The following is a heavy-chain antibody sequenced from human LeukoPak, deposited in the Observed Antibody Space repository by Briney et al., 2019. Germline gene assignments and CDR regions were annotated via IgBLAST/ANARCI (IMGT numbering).Heavy chain of an antibody. CDR2: IHTSGST. V-gene: IGHV4-61*02. Sequence: SETLSLTCTLSGGSISSGSNFWSWIRQPAGKGLEWIGRIHTSGSTNYNPSLKSRVTISGDTSKNQFSLKLSSVTAADTAMYYCARAWDIWGQGTMVTVSS. J-gene: IGHJ3*02. CDR3: ARAWDI. CDR1: GGSISSGSNF.